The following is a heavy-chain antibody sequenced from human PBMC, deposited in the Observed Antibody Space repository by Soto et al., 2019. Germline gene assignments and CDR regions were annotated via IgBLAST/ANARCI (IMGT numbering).Heavy chain of an antibody. CDR2: FDPEDGET. V-gene: IGHV1-24*01. Sequence: ASVKVSCKASGYTFTSYAMHWVRQAPGQRLEWMGGFDPEDGETIYAQKFQGRVTMTEDTSTDTAYMELSSLRSEDTAVYYCATVDSSGYYYYYGMDVWGQGTTVTVSS. CDR3: ATVDSSGYYYYYGMDV. J-gene: IGHJ6*02. CDR1: GYTFTSYA. D-gene: IGHD3-22*01.